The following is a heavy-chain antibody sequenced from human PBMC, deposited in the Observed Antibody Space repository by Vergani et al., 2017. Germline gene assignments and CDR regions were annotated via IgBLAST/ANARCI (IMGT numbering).Heavy chain of an antibody. Sequence: QLQESGPGVVKPSETLSLICNVSGGSVSGSGYYWGWVRQSPGKGLEWIGTMYYSGSTYHNPSLKSRVSMSVDTSKNQFSLNVSSVTAADTAVYFCEAGTYYNPWYWGQGILVTVSS. D-gene: IGHD3-10*01. CDR3: EAGTYYNPWY. J-gene: IGHJ4*02. V-gene: IGHV4-39*01. CDR2: MYYSGST. CDR1: GGSVSGSGYY.